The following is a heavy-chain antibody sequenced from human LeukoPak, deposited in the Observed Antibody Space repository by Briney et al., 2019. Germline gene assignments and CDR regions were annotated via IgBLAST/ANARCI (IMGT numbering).Heavy chain of an antibody. CDR2: INHSGST. CDR3: ARRRVSSRPSPGARFDP. CDR1: GGSFSGYY. V-gene: IGHV4-34*01. D-gene: IGHD6-6*01. J-gene: IGHJ5*02. Sequence: SETLSLTCAVYGGSFSGYYWSWIRQPPGKGLEWIGEINHSGSTNYNPSLKRRVTISVDTSKNQFSLKLSSVTAADTAVYYCARRRVSSRPSPGARFDPWGQGTLVTVSS.